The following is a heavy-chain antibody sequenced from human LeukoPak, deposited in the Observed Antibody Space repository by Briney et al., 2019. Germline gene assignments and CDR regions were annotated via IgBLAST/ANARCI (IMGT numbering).Heavy chain of an antibody. Sequence: PGGSLRLSCAASGFTFSSNGIHWVRQAPGKGLEWVAVIWYDGSKKYYADSVKGRFTISRDNSKNTLYLQMDSLRAEDTALYYCVRDCGDYFDYWGQGTLVTVSS. CDR2: IWYDGSKK. V-gene: IGHV3-33*01. CDR1: GFTFSSNG. CDR3: VRDCGDYFDY. D-gene: IGHD4-17*01. J-gene: IGHJ4*02.